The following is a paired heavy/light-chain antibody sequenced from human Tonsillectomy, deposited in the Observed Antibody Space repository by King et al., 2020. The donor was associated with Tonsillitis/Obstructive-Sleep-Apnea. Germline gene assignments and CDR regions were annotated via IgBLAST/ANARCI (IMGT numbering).Heavy chain of an antibody. CDR1: GFTFSNYA. J-gene: IGHJ4*02. V-gene: IGHV3-30*04. CDR2: LSYDGSNK. CDR3: ARDGGGNSGDFDF. Sequence: QVQLVESGGGVVQPGRSLRLSCAASGFTFSNYAMHWVRQAPGKGLEWVALLSYDGSNKYYADSVKGRFTLSRDNSKNTLYLQMNSLRAEDTAVYYCARDGGGNSGDFDFWGQGTLVTVSS. D-gene: IGHD2-21*02.
Light chain of an antibody. V-gene: IGKV1-39*01. CDR1: QSITTY. Sequence: DIQMTQSPSSLSASVGDRVAVTCRASQSITTYLNWYQQKPGKAPKLLIYAASSLRSGVPSRFSGSGSGTDYTLTISSLQPEDFATYYCQQSYSTPYTFGQGTRLEIK. J-gene: IGKJ2*01. CDR2: AAS. CDR3: QQSYSTPYT.